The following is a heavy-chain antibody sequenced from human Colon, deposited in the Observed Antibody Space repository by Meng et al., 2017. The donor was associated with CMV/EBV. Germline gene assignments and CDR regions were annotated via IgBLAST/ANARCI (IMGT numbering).Heavy chain of an antibody. CDR1: GYTAYY. D-gene: IGHD6-19*01. V-gene: IGHV1-2*02. CDR2: FNRDSDST. J-gene: IGHJ6*02. CDR3: ARAVADTYGMDV. Sequence: ASVKVSCKASGYTAYYIHWVRQAPGQGLEWMGWFNRDSDSTRYAQKFQGRVTMTGDTSINTVYMELNSLRSDDTAVYYCARAVADTYGMDVWGQGTTVTVSS.